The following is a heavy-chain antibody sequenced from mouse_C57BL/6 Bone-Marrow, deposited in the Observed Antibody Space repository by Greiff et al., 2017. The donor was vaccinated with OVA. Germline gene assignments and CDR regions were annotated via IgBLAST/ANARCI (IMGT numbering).Heavy chain of an antibody. V-gene: IGHV5-6*02. Sequence: EVMLVESGGDLVKPGGSLKLSCAASGFTFSSYGMSWVRQTPDKRLEWVATISSGGSYTYYPDSVKGRFTISRDNAKNTLYLQMSSLKSEDTAMYYCARHNGSRYFDYWGQGTTLTVSS. J-gene: IGHJ2*01. CDR2: ISSGGSYT. CDR1: GFTFSSYG. D-gene: IGHD1-1*01. CDR3: ARHNGSRYFDY.